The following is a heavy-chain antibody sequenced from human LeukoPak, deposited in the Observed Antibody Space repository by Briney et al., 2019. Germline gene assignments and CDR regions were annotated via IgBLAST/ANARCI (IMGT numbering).Heavy chain of an antibody. CDR1: GFTFSSFP. CDR2: LSSDGGTA. V-gene: IGHV3-64*01. D-gene: IGHD6-19*01. Sequence: PGGSLRLSCAASGFTFSSFPMHWVRQAPGKGLQYVSALSSDGGTAYYANAVKGRFIMSRDNSKNTLYLQMGSLRLEDTAVYYCATGAAGYSSGWSLVNWGQGTLVTVSS. J-gene: IGHJ4*02. CDR3: ATGAAGYSSGWSLVN.